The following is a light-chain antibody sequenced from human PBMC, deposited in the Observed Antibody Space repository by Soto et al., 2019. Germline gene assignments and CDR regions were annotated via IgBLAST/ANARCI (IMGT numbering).Light chain of an antibody. CDR1: QSISTW. Sequence: DIQMTKSPSTLSASVGDRITITCRASQSISTWLAWYQQKPGKAPKLLIYKASSLQSGVPSRFSGSGSGTEFTLTISSLQPDDFATYYFQHYNTYSRAFGQGTKVEIK. CDR3: QHYNTYSRA. J-gene: IGKJ1*01. V-gene: IGKV1-5*03. CDR2: KAS.